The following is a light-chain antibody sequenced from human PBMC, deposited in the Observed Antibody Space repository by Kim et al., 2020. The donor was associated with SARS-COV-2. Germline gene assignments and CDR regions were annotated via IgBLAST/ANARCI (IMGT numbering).Light chain of an antibody. J-gene: IGLJ2*01. CDR1: FIGTKS. CDR3: QVWDSDSDHVI. CDR2: YDS. Sequence: SYELTQPPSVSVAPGKTATITCGGNFIGTKSVHWYQQKPGQAPVLVIYYDSDRPSGIPERFSGSNSGNAAALTISRVEAGDEAAYYCQVWDSDSDHVIFGGGTKLTVL. V-gene: IGLV3-21*04.